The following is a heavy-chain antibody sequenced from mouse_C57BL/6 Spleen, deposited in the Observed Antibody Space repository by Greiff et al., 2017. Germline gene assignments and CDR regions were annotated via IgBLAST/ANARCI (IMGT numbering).Heavy chain of an antibody. CDR2: FYPGSGSI. D-gene: IGHD2-5*01. Sequence: VQLVESGAELVKPGASVKLSCKASGYTFTEYTIHWVKQRSGQGLEWIGWFYPGSGSIKYNEKFKDKATLTADKSSSTVYMELSRLTSEDSAVYFCARHASYYSNHGDFDYWGQGTTLTVSS. CDR3: ARHASYYSNHGDFDY. V-gene: IGHV1-62-2*01. CDR1: GYTFTEYT. J-gene: IGHJ2*01.